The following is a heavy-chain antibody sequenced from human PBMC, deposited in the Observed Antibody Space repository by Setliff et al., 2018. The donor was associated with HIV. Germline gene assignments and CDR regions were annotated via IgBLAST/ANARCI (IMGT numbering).Heavy chain of an antibody. Sequence: LRLSCAASGFTFSNAWMSWVRQAPGKGLEWVGLIKSKTDGGTTDYAAPVKDRFTISRDDSKNTLYLQMNSLKSEDTAVYYCATVAHSSALDYWGQGTLVTVSS. D-gene: IGHD6-19*01. CDR2: IKSKTDGGTT. V-gene: IGHV3-15*01. CDR1: GFTFSNAW. J-gene: IGHJ4*02. CDR3: ATVAHSSALDY.